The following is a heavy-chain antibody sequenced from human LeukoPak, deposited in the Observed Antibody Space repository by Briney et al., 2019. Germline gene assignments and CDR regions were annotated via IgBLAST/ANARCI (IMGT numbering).Heavy chain of an antibody. V-gene: IGHV3-33*01. CDR1: GFTFSSYG. CDR3: ASQWYSGTYWSYFDY. Sequence: GRSLRLSCAASGFTFSSYGMHWVRQAPGKGLEWVAFIRYDGSSKYYADSVKGRFTISRDNSKNALYLQMNSLRAEDTAVYYCASQWYSGTYWSYFDYWGQGTLVTVSS. CDR2: IRYDGSSK. J-gene: IGHJ4*02. D-gene: IGHD1-26*01.